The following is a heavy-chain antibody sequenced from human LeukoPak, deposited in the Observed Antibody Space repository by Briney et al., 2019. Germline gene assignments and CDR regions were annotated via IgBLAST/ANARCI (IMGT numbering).Heavy chain of an antibody. CDR3: ARDIELST. CDR2: IASSGLNT. Sequence: RPGGSLRLSCAASGFMFRDAAMTWVRQAPGKGLEWVSLIASSGLNTYYADSVRGRFTISRDNSKNTLSLQMNSLRVEDTAIYYCARDIELSTWGLGTLVTVSS. V-gene: IGHV3-23*01. J-gene: IGHJ3*01. CDR1: GFMFRDAA. D-gene: IGHD5-12*01.